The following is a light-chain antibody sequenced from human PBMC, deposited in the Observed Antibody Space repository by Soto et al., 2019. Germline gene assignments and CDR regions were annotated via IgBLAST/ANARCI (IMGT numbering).Light chain of an antibody. J-gene: IGKJ4*01. Sequence: EIVMTQSPATLSVSPGEGATLSCWASQSVAGNLAWYQQKPGQAPRLLIYGAFTRATGIPATFSGSGSGTEFTLTISSLQSEDFAVYYCQQYNKWPLTCGGGTKVEIK. V-gene: IGKV3-15*01. CDR1: QSVAGN. CDR2: GAF. CDR3: QQYNKWPLT.